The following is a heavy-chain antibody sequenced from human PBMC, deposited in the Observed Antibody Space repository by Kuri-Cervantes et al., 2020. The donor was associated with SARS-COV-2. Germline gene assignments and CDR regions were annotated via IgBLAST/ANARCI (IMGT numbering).Heavy chain of an antibody. CDR1: GGSISSHY. CDR2: IYYSGST. CDR3: ASTYSRHYYFDY. D-gene: IGHD6-13*01. Sequence: GSLRLSCTVSGGSISSHYWSWIRQPPGKGLEWIGYIYYSGSTNYNPSFKSRVTISVDTSKNQFSLKLSSVTAADTAVYYCASTYSRHYYFDYWGQGTLVTVSS. V-gene: IGHV4-59*08. J-gene: IGHJ4*02.